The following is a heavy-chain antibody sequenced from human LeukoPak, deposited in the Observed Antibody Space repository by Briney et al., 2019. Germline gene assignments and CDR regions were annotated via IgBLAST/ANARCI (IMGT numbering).Heavy chain of an antibody. Sequence: SETLSLTCAVSGASISSSNWWSWVRPPPGKGLEWIGEIYHLGNTNYHPSLKSRATISVDKSKNQFSLRLNSVTAADTAVYYCVRDILGRGYWGQGTLVTVSS. CDR1: GASISSSNW. D-gene: IGHD3-10*01. J-gene: IGHJ4*02. CDR2: IYHLGNT. CDR3: VRDILGRGY. V-gene: IGHV4-4*02.